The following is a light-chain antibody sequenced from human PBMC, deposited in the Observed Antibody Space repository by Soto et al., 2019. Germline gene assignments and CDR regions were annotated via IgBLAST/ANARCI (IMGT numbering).Light chain of an antibody. CDR2: GAS. CDR3: QQYHYWPIT. V-gene: IGKV3-15*01. Sequence: ERVMTQSPATLSASPVERVTLSCRASQSVASSVAWYQQKTGQANRLILYGASTRATGFQDRFSGSGSGTEFTLNISRLQSEDFAVYLCQQYHYWPITVGQGTRLENK. CDR1: QSVASS. J-gene: IGKJ5*01.